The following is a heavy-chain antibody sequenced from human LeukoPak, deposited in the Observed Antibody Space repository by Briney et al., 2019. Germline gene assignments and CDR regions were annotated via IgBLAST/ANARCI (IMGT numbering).Heavy chain of an antibody. CDR2: IIPILGIA. Sequence: SDKVSCQASGDTFSSYAISWVRHPPEQGLEWMGRIIPILGIANYAQKFQGRVTITADKSTSTAYMELSSLRSEDTAVYYCARDPRDGYNPHDYWGQGTLVTVSS. D-gene: IGHD5-24*01. J-gene: IGHJ4*02. V-gene: IGHV1-69*04. CDR3: ARDPRDGYNPHDY. CDR1: GDTFSSYA.